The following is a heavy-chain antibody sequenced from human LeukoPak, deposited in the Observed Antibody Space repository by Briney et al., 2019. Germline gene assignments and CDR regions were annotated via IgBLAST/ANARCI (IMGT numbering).Heavy chain of an antibody. CDR1: GGSISSYY. CDR2: IYYSGST. J-gene: IGHJ4*02. CDR3: ARIAYNWNYDY. D-gene: IGHD1-20*01. V-gene: IGHV4-59*01. Sequence: SETLSLTCTVSGGSISSYYWSWIRQPPGKGLEWIGYIYYSGSTNYNPSLKSRVTISVDTSKNQFSLKLSSVTAADTAVYYCARIAYNWNYDYWGQGTLVTVSS.